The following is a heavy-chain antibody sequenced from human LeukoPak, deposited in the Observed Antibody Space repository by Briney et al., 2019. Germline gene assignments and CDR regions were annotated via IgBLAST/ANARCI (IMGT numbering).Heavy chain of an antibody. Sequence: SETLSLTCAVYGGSFSGYYWSWIRQPPGKGLEWIGEINHSGSTNYNPSLKSRVTISVNTSKNQFSLKLSSVTAADTAVYYCARGRWLRSSFDYWGQGTLVTVSS. V-gene: IGHV4-34*01. D-gene: IGHD5-12*01. CDR3: ARGRWLRSSFDY. CDR1: GGSFSGYY. CDR2: INHSGST. J-gene: IGHJ4*02.